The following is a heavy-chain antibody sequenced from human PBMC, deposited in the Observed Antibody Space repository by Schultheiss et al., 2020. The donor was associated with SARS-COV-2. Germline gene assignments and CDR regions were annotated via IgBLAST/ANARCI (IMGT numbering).Heavy chain of an antibody. J-gene: IGHJ4*02. CDR3: ATTSRDY. CDR2: IYHSGST. V-gene: IGHV4-38-2*01. Sequence: SQTLSLTCAVSGYSISSGYYWGWIRQPPGKGLEWIGSIYHSGSTYYNPSLKSRVTISVDTSKNQFSLKLSSVTAADTAVYYCATTSRDYWGQGTLVTVSS. CDR1: GYSISSGYY. D-gene: IGHD6-6*01.